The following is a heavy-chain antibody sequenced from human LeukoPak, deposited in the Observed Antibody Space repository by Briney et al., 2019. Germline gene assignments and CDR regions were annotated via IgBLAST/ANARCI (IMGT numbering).Heavy chain of an antibody. V-gene: IGHV4-39*01. Sequence: SETLSLTCTVSGGSVSSSTYYWGWIRQPPGKGLEWIGNVYYSGNTYYNPSLTSRVTMSVDASNNRFSLKMHSVTAADTAVYYCARLSKGRFFDYIFDYWGQGTLVTVSS. J-gene: IGHJ4*02. CDR3: ARLSKGRFFDYIFDY. D-gene: IGHD3-9*01. CDR2: VYYSGNT. CDR1: GGSVSSSTYY.